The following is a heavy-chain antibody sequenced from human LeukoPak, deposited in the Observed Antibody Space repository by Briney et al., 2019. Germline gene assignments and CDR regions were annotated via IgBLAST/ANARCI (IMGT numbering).Heavy chain of an antibody. CDR2: IKQDGSEK. D-gene: IGHD3-22*01. Sequence: GGSLRLSCAASGFTFSSYWMSWVRQAPGKGLEWVANIKQDGSEKYYVDSVKGRFTISRDNAKNSLYLQMNSLRAEDTAVYYCARSKPYYYDSSGSDYWGQGTLVTVSS. CDR3: ARSKPYYYDSSGSDY. V-gene: IGHV3-7*01. CDR1: GFTFSSYW. J-gene: IGHJ4*02.